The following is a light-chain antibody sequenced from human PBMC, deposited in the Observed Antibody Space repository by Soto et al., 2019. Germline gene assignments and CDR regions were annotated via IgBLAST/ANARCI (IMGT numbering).Light chain of an antibody. CDR3: SSYAGRFTWV. J-gene: IGLJ3*02. Sequence: QSALTQPPSASGFPGQSVTISCTGTSSDVGGYSHVSWFQQLPGKAPKLLIYEVTERPSGVPVRFSASKSGNTASLTVSGLQAGDEADYYCSSYAGRFTWVFGGGTKLTVL. V-gene: IGLV2-8*01. CDR1: SSDVGGYSH. CDR2: EVT.